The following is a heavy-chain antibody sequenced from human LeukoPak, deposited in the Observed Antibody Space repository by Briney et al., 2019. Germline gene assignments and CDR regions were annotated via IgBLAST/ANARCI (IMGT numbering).Heavy chain of an antibody. D-gene: IGHD3-9*01. Sequence: PGGSLRLSCAASGFIFSSVEMNWVRQAPGKGLEWVSYISSSVSTTYYADSVEGRFTISRDNAKNSLYLQMNSLRAEDTAVYYCVGADYDILTGYYIDYWGQGTLVTVSS. CDR3: VGADYDILTGYYIDY. CDR1: GFIFSSVE. J-gene: IGHJ4*02. V-gene: IGHV3-48*03. CDR2: ISSSVSTT.